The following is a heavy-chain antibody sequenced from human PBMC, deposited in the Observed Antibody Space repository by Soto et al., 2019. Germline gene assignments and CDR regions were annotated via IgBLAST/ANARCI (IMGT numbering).Heavy chain of an antibody. J-gene: IGHJ6*02. V-gene: IGHV1-2*02. CDR1: GYTFTGYF. D-gene: IGHD3-22*01. CDR3: ARVMYYDSSEGYSYGMDV. Sequence: ASVKVSWKASGYTFTGYFLHWVRQAPGQGLEWMGWINPNSGGTNYAQKFQGRVTMTRDTSISTAYMELSSLRSDDTAVYYCARVMYYDSSEGYSYGMDVWGQGTTVTVSS. CDR2: INPNSGGT.